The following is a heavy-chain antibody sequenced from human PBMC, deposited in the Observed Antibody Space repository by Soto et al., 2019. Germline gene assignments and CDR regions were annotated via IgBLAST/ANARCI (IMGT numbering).Heavy chain of an antibody. CDR1: GGSFSSSSYY. Sequence: QLQLQESGPGLVKPSETLSLTCTVSGGSFSSSSYYWGWIRQPPGKGLDWIASIYYSGSTYYNPSLKSRVTISVDKSKNQFSLKLGSVTAADTAVYYCARQSPGTTRSRFDFCGQGTLDTVSS. CDR3: ARQSPGTTRSRFDF. D-gene: IGHD1-1*01. V-gene: IGHV4-39*01. CDR2: IYYSGST. J-gene: IGHJ4*02.